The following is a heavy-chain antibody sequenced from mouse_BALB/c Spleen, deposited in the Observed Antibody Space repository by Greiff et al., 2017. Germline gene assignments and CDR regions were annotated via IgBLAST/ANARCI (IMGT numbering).Heavy chain of an antibody. CDR2: IWSGGST. CDR3: ARNYYGNYDAMDY. Sequence: QVQLQESGPGLVQPSQSLSITCTVSGFSLTSYGVHWVRQSPGKGLEWLGVIWSGGSTDDNAAFISRLSISKDNSKSQVFFKMNRLQDNDTAIYYCARNYYGNYDAMDYWGQGTSVTVSS. J-gene: IGHJ4*01. CDR1: GFSLTSYG. V-gene: IGHV2-2*02. D-gene: IGHD2-1*01.